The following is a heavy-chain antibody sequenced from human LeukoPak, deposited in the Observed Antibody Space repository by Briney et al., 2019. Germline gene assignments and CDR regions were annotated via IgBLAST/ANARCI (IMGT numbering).Heavy chain of an antibody. J-gene: IGHJ4*02. D-gene: IGHD6-13*01. CDR3: AKDGSIGSSWYYFDY. V-gene: IGHV3-7*01. CDR2: IKEDGSEK. Sequence: GGSLRLSCAASGFTFSTYWMTWVRQAPGKGLEWVANIKEDGSEKYYVDSVKGRFTISRDNSKNTLYLQMNSLRAEDTAVYYCAKDGSIGSSWYYFDYWGQGTLVTVSS. CDR1: GFTFSTYW.